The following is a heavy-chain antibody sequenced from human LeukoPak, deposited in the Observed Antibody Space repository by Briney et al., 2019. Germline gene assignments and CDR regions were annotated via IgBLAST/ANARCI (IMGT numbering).Heavy chain of an antibody. CDR2: IYYSGST. CDR3: ARHVDYGDANWFDP. CDR1: GGSISSSSYY. D-gene: IGHD4-17*01. J-gene: IGHJ5*02. V-gene: IGHV4-39*01. Sequence: SETLSLTCTVSGGSISSSSYYWGWIRQPPGKGLEWIGSIYYSGSTYYNPSRKRRVTISVDTSKNQFSLKLSSVTAADTAVYYCARHVDYGDANWFDPWGQGTLVTVSS.